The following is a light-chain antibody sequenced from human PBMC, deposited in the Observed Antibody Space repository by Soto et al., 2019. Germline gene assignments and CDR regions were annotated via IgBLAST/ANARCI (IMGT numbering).Light chain of an antibody. CDR2: GAS. J-gene: IGKJ1*01. Sequence: EIVMTQSPATLSVSPGGRATLSCRASQFVSSTYLAWYQQRPGQAPRLLIYGASNRATGIPDRFSGSGSGTEFTLTISSLQPDDFATYYCQQFNTSPWTFGQGTKVDIK. V-gene: IGKV3D-15*01. CDR1: QFVSSTY. CDR3: QQFNTSPWT.